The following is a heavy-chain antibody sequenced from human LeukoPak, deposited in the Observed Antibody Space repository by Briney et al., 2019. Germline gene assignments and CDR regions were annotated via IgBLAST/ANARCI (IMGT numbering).Heavy chain of an antibody. V-gene: IGHV3-23*01. CDR3: AKDPRPYYDVPVGY. J-gene: IGHJ4*02. Sequence: GGSLRLSCAASGFTFRSYAMTWVRQAPGKGLEWVSEISNVATINYADSVKGRFTISRDLFKKTVHLEMKAMRAEDTAVYYCAKDPRPYYDVPVGYWGQGTLVTVSP. CDR1: GFTFRSYA. CDR2: ISNVATI. D-gene: IGHD3-3*01.